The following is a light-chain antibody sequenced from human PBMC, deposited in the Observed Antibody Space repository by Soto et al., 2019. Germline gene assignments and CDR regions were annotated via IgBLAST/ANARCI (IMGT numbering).Light chain of an antibody. J-gene: IGKJ5*01. CDR3: QEYNSDWT. CDR2: KAS. V-gene: IGKV1-5*03. Sequence: IQMTQSPSTLSASVGDRITITCRASQSVGTWLAWYQQKPGKAPKVLIYKASSLESGVPSRFSGSGSGTEFTLTIRSLQPDDFATYYCQEYNSDWTFGQGTRLEIK. CDR1: QSVGTW.